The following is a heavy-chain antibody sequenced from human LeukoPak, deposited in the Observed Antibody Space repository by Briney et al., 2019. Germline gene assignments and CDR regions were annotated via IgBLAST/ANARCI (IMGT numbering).Heavy chain of an antibody. CDR1: GGTFSSYA. Sequence: SVKVSCKASGGTFSSYAISWVRQAPGQGLEWMGRIIPILGIANYAQKFQGRVTITADKSTSTAYMELSSLRSEDTAVYYCARVHGNYGGDYWGQGTLVTVSS. V-gene: IGHV1-69*04. D-gene: IGHD4-23*01. CDR2: IIPILGIA. J-gene: IGHJ4*02. CDR3: ARVHGNYGGDY.